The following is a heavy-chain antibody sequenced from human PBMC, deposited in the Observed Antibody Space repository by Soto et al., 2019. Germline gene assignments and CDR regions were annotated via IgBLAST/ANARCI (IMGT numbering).Heavy chain of an antibody. CDR2: ITSDGSTT. Sequence: EVQLLESGGDLVQPGGSLRLSCAASGFSFSSSAMSWVRQAPGRGLEWVSAITSDGSTTTYADSVKGRFTIYRDNSKNTLYLQMNSLRAEDTAVYYCGKDGVTDWNRNWFDPWGQGTLVTVSS. CDR1: GFSFSSSA. D-gene: IGHD1-1*01. CDR3: GKDGVTDWNRNWFDP. V-gene: IGHV3-23*01. J-gene: IGHJ5*02.